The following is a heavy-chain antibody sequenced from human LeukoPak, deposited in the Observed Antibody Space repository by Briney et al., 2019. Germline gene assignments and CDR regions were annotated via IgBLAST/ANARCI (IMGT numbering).Heavy chain of an antibody. J-gene: IGHJ6*02. CDR3: ARTQGYSGYDYDYYYYGMDV. Sequence: ASVKVSCKASGYTFTSYGICWVRQAPGQGLEWMGWISAYNGNTNYAQKLQGRVTMTTDTSTSTAYMELRSLRSDDTAVYYCARTQGYSGYDYDYYYYGMDVWGQGTTVTVSS. D-gene: IGHD5-12*01. V-gene: IGHV1-18*01. CDR1: GYTFTSYG. CDR2: ISAYNGNT.